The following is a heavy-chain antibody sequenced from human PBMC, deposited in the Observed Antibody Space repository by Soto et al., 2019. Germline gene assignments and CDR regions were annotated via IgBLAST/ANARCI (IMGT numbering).Heavy chain of an antibody. D-gene: IGHD1-1*01. J-gene: IGHJ4*02. V-gene: IGHV1-18*04. CDR1: GYTFTSHG. CDR3: ARTHWQSDYLEGFDS. Sequence: GASVKVSCKTSGYTFTSHGISWVLWAPGRGLEWMGWISAYNGDTKYAQRVQDRVSMTTDTSTATAYIELRSLRFDDTAIYFCARTHWQSDYLEGFDSWGQGTPVTVSS. CDR2: ISAYNGDT.